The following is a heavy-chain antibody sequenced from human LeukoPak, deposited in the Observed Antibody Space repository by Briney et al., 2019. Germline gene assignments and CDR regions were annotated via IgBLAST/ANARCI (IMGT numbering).Heavy chain of an antibody. Sequence: GGSLRLSCAASGFTFSSYSMNWVRQAPGKGLEWVSSISSSSSYIYYADSVKGRFTISRDNAKNSLYLQINSLRAEDTAVYYCAGDLSDFWSGYYFKFDYWGQGTLVTVSS. J-gene: IGHJ4*02. V-gene: IGHV3-21*01. D-gene: IGHD3-3*01. CDR1: GFTFSSYS. CDR3: AGDLSDFWSGYYFKFDY. CDR2: ISSSSSYI.